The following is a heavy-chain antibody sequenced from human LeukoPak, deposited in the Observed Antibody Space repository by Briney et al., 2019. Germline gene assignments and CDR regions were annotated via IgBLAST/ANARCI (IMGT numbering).Heavy chain of an antibody. D-gene: IGHD6-19*01. CDR1: GFTFSSYS. Sequence: GGSLRLSCAASGFTFSSYSMNWVRQAPVKGLEWVSSISSSSSYIYYADSVKGRFTISRDNAKNSLYLQMNSLRAEDTAVYYCAREPAAVAGIDYWGQGTLVTVSS. CDR3: AREPAAVAGIDY. CDR2: ISSSSSYI. V-gene: IGHV3-21*01. J-gene: IGHJ4*02.